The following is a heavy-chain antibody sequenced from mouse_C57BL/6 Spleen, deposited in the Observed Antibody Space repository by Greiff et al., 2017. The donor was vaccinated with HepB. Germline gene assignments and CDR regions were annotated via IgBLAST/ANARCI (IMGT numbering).Heavy chain of an antibody. V-gene: IGHV8-8*01. CDR2: IWWDDDK. J-gene: IGHJ1*03. D-gene: IGHD1-1*01. Sequence: LQQSGPGILQPSQTLSLTCSFSGFSLSTFGMGVGWIRQPSGKGLEWLAHIWWDDDKYYNPALKSRLTISKDTSKNQVFLKIANVDTADTATYYCARIALYYYGSSRYWYFDVWGTGTTVTVSS. CDR3: ARIALYYYGSSRYWYFDV. CDR1: GFSLSTFGMG.